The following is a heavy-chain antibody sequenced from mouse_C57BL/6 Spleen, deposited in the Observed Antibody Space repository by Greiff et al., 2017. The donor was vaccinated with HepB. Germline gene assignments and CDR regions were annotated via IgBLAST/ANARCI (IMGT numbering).Heavy chain of an antibody. CDR3: TSNYGYGAMDY. CDR2: IDPETGGT. CDR1: GYTFTDYE. V-gene: IGHV1-15*01. D-gene: IGHD2-2*01. J-gene: IGHJ4*01. Sequence: VKLQESGAELVRPGASVTLSCKASGYTFTDYEMHWVKQTPVHGLEWIGAIDPETGGTAYNQKFKGKAILTADKSSSTAYMELRSLTSEDSAVYYCTSNYGYGAMDYWGQGTSVTVSS.